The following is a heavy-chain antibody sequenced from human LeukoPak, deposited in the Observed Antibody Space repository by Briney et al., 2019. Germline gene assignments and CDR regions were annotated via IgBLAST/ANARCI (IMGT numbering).Heavy chain of an antibody. D-gene: IGHD5-24*01. J-gene: IGHJ4*02. V-gene: IGHV5-51*01. CDR3: ARASGDGYNQNFDY. Sequence: GESLTISCKAYGYSFFSNYWIAWVRQMPGKGLEWMGILYPGDSDSRYSPSFQGQVTISADRSISTAYLHWSSLKVSGTAMYYCARASGDGYNQNFDYWGQGTLVTVSS. CDR1: GYSFFSNYW. CDR2: LYPGDSDS.